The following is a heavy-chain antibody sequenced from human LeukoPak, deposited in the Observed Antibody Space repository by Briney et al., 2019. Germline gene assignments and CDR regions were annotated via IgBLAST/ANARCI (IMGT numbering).Heavy chain of an antibody. D-gene: IGHD3-10*01. CDR1: GFTFSSYS. CDR2: ISSSSSTI. J-gene: IGHJ4*02. Sequence: PGGSLRLSCAASGFTFSSYSMNWVRQAPGKGLEWVSYISSSSSTIYYADSVKGRFTISRDNAKNSLYLQMNSLRDEDTAVYYCYGSGSYYKAHDPAASATPVDYWGQGTLVTVSS. V-gene: IGHV3-48*02. CDR3: YGSGSYYKAHDPAASATPVDY.